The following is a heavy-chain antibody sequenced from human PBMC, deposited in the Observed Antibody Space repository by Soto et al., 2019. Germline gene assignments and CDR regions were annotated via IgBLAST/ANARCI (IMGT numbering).Heavy chain of an antibody. Sequence: ASVKVSCKASGYTFTSYGISWVRQAPGQGLEWMGWISSDNGNTNYAQKFQGRVTMTTDTSTSTAYMELNSLRSDDTAVYYCARYPGYSSSGIKKIYGMDVWGQGTTVTVSS. CDR2: ISSDNGNT. CDR3: ARYPGYSSSGIKKIYGMDV. D-gene: IGHD6-13*01. CDR1: GYTFTSYG. J-gene: IGHJ6*02. V-gene: IGHV1-18*01.